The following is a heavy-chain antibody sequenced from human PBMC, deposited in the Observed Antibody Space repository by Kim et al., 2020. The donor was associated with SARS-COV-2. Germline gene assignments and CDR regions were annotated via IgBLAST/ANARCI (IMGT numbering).Heavy chain of an antibody. V-gene: IGHV2-5*01. CDR3: AHRFSGSYSFDY. Sequence: RYHPSLKSRLTITKDTSKNQVVLTMTNMDPVDTATYYCAHRFSGSYSFDYWGQGTLVTVSS. D-gene: IGHD1-26*01. J-gene: IGHJ4*02.